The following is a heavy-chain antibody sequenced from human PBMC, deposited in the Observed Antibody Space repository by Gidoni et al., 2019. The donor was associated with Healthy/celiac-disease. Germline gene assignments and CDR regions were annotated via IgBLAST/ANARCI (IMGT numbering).Heavy chain of an antibody. Sequence: GGSISSGDYYWSWIRQPPGKGLEWSGYIYYSGSTYYNPSLKSRVTISVDTSKNQFSLKLSSVTAADTAVYYCARSADYGDYVGDFDYWGQGTLVTVSS. J-gene: IGHJ4*02. CDR1: GGSISSGDYY. V-gene: IGHV4-30-4*01. D-gene: IGHD4-17*01. CDR2: IYYSGST. CDR3: ARSADYGDYVGDFDY.